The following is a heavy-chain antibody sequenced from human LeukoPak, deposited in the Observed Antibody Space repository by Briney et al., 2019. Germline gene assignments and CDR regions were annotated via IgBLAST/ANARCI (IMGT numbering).Heavy chain of an antibody. Sequence: GGSLRLSCAASGFTFSNYWMHWVRQRPGKGLEWVAQIKSGGSSTSYPDAVKGRFSISRDNVKTTLYLQMTSLRVEDTAVYYCARDEYDLLAGAFDIWGQGTMVTVAS. CDR2: IKSGGSST. D-gene: IGHD2-2*01. V-gene: IGHV3-74*01. CDR1: GFTFSNYW. J-gene: IGHJ3*02. CDR3: ARDEYDLLAGAFDI.